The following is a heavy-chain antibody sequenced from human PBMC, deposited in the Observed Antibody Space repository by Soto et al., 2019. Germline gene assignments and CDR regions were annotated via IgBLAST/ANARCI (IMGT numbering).Heavy chain of an antibody. CDR1: GGSFSGYY. Sequence: PSETLSLTCAVYGGSFSGYYWSWIRQPPGRGLEWIGEINHSGSTNYNPSLKSRVTISVDTSKNQFSLKLSSVTAADTAVYYCARGVGDCSGGSCYHLANYYGMDVWGQGTTVTVSS. D-gene: IGHD2-15*01. V-gene: IGHV4-34*01. J-gene: IGHJ6*02. CDR3: ARGVGDCSGGSCYHLANYYGMDV. CDR2: INHSGST.